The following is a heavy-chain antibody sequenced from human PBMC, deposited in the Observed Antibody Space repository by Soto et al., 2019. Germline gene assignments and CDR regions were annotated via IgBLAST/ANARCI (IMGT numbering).Heavy chain of an antibody. J-gene: IGHJ2*01. V-gene: IGHV4-59*01. Sequence: QVQLQESGPGLVKPSETLSLTCTVSGGSLSYYYWGWIRQPPGKGLEWIAYIYHNGISNYNPSLNTRVTISVASSTPQFSLTVTSVTAADTAVYYCARGGAVAWDFELWGRGTLVTVSS. CDR1: GGSLSYYY. D-gene: IGHD6-19*01. CDR2: IYHNGIS. CDR3: ARGGAVAWDFEL.